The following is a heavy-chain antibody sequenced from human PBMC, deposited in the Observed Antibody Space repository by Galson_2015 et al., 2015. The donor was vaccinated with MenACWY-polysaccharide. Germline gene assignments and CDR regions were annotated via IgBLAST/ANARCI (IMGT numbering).Heavy chain of an antibody. CDR2: IYHSGST. J-gene: IGHJ4*02. CDR3: AIGKSRYILY. D-gene: IGHD5-24*01. Sequence: SETLSLTCAVSGYSISSGYYWGWIRQPPGKGLEWIGSIYHSGSTYYNPSLKSRVTISLDTSKNEFSLTVSSVTAADTAMYYCAIGKSRYILYWGQGTLVTVSS. V-gene: IGHV4-38-2*01. CDR1: GYSISSGYY.